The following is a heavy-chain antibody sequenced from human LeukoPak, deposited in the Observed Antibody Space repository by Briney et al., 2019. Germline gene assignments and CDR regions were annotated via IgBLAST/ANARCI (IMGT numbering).Heavy chain of an antibody. CDR3: ARFNSGSYQHYFDY. J-gene: IGHJ4*02. D-gene: IGHD1-26*01. CDR1: GGSISSYY. Sequence: SETLSLTCTVSGGSISSYYWSWIRQPPGKGLEWIGYIYYSGRTNYNPSLKSRVTISVDTSKNQFSLKLSSVTAADTAVYYCARFNSGSYQHYFDYCGQGTLVTVSS. V-gene: IGHV4-59*12. CDR2: IYYSGRT.